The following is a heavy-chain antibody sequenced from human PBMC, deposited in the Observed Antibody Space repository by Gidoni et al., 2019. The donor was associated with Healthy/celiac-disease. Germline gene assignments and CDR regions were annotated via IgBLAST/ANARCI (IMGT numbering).Heavy chain of an antibody. V-gene: IGHV3-21*01. CDR3: ARGSYDFWSGLCDY. J-gene: IGHJ4*02. D-gene: IGHD3-3*01. CDR1: GFTFSSYS. CDR2: ISSSSSYL. Sequence: EVQLVELGGGLVKPGGSLRLSCAASGFTFSSYSMNWVRQAPWTGLEWVSSISSSSSYLYYADAVKGRFTISRDNAKNSLYLQMNSLRAEDTAVYYCARGSYDFWSGLCDYWGQGTLVTVSS.